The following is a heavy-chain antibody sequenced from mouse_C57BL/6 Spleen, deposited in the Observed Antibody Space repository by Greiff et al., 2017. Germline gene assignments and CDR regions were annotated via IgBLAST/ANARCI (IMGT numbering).Heavy chain of an antibody. D-gene: IGHD3-2*02. V-gene: IGHV1-82*01. CDR1: GYAFSSSW. CDR2: MYPGDGDT. Sequence: VQGVESGPELVKPGASVKISCKASGYAFSSSWMNWVKQRPGKGLEWIGRMYPGDGDTNYNGKFKGKATLTADKSSSTAYMQLSSLSSEDSAVYFCARETAQVTFAYWGQGTLVTVSA. CDR3: ARETAQVTFAY. J-gene: IGHJ3*01.